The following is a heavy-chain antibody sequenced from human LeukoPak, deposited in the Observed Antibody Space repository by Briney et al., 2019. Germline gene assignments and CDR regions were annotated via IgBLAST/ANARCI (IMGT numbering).Heavy chain of an antibody. V-gene: IGHV3-15*05. CDR1: GFTFTYAL. CDR2: IKTKTDGGTT. CDR3: AKYDTSVNFDY. Sequence: GGSLRLSCAASGFTFTYALMSWVRQAPGKGLEWVGRIKTKTDGGTTDYAAPVKGRFTISRDDSEHTLYFQMNSLKTDDTAVYYCAKYDTSVNFDYWGQGTLVTVSS. J-gene: IGHJ4*02. D-gene: IGHD3-22*01.